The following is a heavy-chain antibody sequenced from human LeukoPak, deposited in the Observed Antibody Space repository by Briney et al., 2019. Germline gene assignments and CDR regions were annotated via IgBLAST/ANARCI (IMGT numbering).Heavy chain of an antibody. D-gene: IGHD6-19*01. CDR3: ARAVSEMGIAVAGADY. CDR1: GGSISSGGYY. Sequence: SETLSLTCTVSGGSISSGGYYWSWIRQPPGKGLEWIGYIYHSGSTYYNPSLKGRVTISVDRSKNQFSLKLSSVTAADTAVYYCARAVSEMGIAVAGADYWGQGTLVTVSS. V-gene: IGHV4-30-2*01. J-gene: IGHJ4*02. CDR2: IYHSGST.